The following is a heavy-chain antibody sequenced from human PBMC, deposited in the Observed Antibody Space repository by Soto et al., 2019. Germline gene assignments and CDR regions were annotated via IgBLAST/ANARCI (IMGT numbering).Heavy chain of an antibody. V-gene: IGHV4-30-2*06. Sequence: SETLSLTCTVSGGSISSGGYSWTWIRQSPGKGLEWIGYTYQGGSAYYNPSLKSRVTISVDRSKNQFSLNLTSVTAADTAVYYCARDYYGMDVWGQGTTVTVSS. CDR1: GGSISSGGYS. CDR2: TYQGGSA. CDR3: ARDYYGMDV. J-gene: IGHJ6*02.